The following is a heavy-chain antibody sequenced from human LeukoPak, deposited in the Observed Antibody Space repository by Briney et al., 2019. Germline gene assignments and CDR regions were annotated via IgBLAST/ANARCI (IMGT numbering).Heavy chain of an antibody. D-gene: IGHD3-22*01. Sequence: SETLSLTCTVSDGSISSSSYYWGCIRQPPGKGLDLIRSMYYSGSTYYNPSLKSRVTISVDTSKNQFSLKLSSVTVADTAVYYCARHEYYHDSIGNEWRASAFDNWGQGTLVTASS. CDR2: MYYSGST. J-gene: IGHJ4*02. CDR1: DGSISSSSYY. V-gene: IGHV4-39*01. CDR3: ARHEYYHDSIGNEWRASAFDN.